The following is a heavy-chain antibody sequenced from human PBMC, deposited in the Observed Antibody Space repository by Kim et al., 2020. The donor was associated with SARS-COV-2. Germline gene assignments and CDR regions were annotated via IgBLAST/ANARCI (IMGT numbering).Heavy chain of an antibody. Sequence: GGSLRLSCAASGFTFSSYGMHWVRQAPGKGLEWVAVIWYDGSNKYYADSVKGRFTISRDNSKNTLYLQMNSLRAEDTAVYYCARVFSGYDYPPYYYYYGMDVWGQGTTVTVSS. CDR1: GFTFSSYG. J-gene: IGHJ6*02. CDR2: IWYDGSNK. D-gene: IGHD5-12*01. V-gene: IGHV3-33*01. CDR3: ARVFSGYDYPPYYYYYGMDV.